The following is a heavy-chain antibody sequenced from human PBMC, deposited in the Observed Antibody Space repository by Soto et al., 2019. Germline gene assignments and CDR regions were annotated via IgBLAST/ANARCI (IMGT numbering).Heavy chain of an antibody. CDR1: GITVSSNY. Sequence: PGGSLRLSCAASGITVSSNYMSWVRQAPGKGLEWVSVLYGGGNTNYAESVKGRFTISRDNSKNTLYLQMNSLRAEDTAVYYCARGGNKEFDCWGQGTLVTVSS. J-gene: IGHJ4*02. V-gene: IGHV3-66*01. D-gene: IGHD5-18*01. CDR2: LYGGGNT. CDR3: ARGGNKEFDC.